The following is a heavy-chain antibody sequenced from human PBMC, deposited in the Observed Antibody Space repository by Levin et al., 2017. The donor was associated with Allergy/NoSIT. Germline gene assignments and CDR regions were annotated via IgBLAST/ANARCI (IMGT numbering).Heavy chain of an antibody. V-gene: IGHV1-69*13. Sequence: PWASVKVSCKASGGTFRSYAITWVRQAPGLGLEWMGGIVPMFGTANYAQKFQARVTITADESTSTAYMELSSLTSEDTALYYCAREGSDTAGYYAFWGQGTRVTVSS. CDR2: IVPMFGTA. CDR3: AREGSDTAGYYAF. D-gene: IGHD3-22*01. CDR1: GGTFRSYA. J-gene: IGHJ4*02.